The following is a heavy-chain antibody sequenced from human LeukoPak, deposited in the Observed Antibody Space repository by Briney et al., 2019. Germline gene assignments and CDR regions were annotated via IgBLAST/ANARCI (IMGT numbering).Heavy chain of an antibody. V-gene: IGHV4-34*01. D-gene: IGHD3-10*01. J-gene: IGHJ3*02. CDR3: ARGALTYYYTIGAFDI. Sequence: SETLSLTCAVYGGSFSGYYWSWIRQPPGKGLEWIGEINHSGSTNYNPSLKSRVAISVDTSKNQFSLKLSSVTAADTAVYYCARGALTYYYTIGAFDIWGQGTMVTASS. CDR2: INHSGST. CDR1: GGSFSGYY.